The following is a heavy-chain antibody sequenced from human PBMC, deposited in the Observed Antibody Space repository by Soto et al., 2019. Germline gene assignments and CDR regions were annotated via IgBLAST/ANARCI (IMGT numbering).Heavy chain of an antibody. V-gene: IGHV3-30-3*01. D-gene: IGHD2-15*01. CDR3: ARRYCSGGYFYFDY. CDR1: GFTLSSYA. Sequence: QVQLVESGGGVVQPGRSLRLSCAASGFTLSSYAMHWVRQAPGKGLGWVAVISYDGSDKYYADSVKGRFTISRDNSKYTLLRQMNTLRPEDTAVYYCARRYCSGGYFYFDYWGQGTLVTVSS. J-gene: IGHJ4*02. CDR2: ISYDGSDK.